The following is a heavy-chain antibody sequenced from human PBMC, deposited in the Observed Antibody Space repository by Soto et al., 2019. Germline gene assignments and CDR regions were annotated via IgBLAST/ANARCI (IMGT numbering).Heavy chain of an antibody. V-gene: IGHV1-3*01. D-gene: IGHD3-3*01. Sequence: ASVKVSCKASGYTFTSYAMHWVRQAPGQRLEWMGWINAGNGNTKYSQKFQGRVTITRDTSASTAYMELSSLRSEDTAVYYCARDGDFWSGYDYYYYGMDVWGQGTTVTVSS. CDR3: ARDGDFWSGYDYYYYGMDV. CDR2: INAGNGNT. J-gene: IGHJ6*02. CDR1: GYTFTSYA.